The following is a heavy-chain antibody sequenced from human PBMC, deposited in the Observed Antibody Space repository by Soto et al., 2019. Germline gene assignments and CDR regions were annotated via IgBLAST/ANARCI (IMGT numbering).Heavy chain of an antibody. CDR3: ARAGALAARPPDF. V-gene: IGHV4-59*01. CDR2: GYYSGST. Sequence: QVQLQESGPGLVKPSETLSLTCTVSGGSISSYGWSWIRQPPGKGRGWMRYGYYSGSTNYNPSLKSRVTISVDSSINQFSLKLSSVTAADTVFDYCARAGALAARPPDFWGQGTKGPVSS. J-gene: IGHJ6*02. CDR1: GGSISSYG. D-gene: IGHD6-6*01.